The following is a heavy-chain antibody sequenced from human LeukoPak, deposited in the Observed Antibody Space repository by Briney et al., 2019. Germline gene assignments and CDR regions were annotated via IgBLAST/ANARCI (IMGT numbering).Heavy chain of an antibody. D-gene: IGHD6-19*01. CDR3: ARYSSGWYFDL. J-gene: IGHJ2*01. Sequence: ASVKVSCKASAYTFTNYYMHWVRQAPGRGLEWMGWINPNSGGTNYAQKFQGRVTMTRDTSISTAYMELTRLRSDDTAGYYCARYSSGWYFDLWGRGTLVTVSS. CDR2: INPNSGGT. V-gene: IGHV1-2*02. CDR1: AYTFTNYY.